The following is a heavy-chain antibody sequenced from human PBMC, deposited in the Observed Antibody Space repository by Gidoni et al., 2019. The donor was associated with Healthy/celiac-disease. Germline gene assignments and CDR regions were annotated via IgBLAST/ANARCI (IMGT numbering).Heavy chain of an antibody. CDR3: ARGPLGSSDY. J-gene: IGHJ4*02. V-gene: IGHV4-59*01. D-gene: IGHD6-6*01. CDR1: GGSISSYY. Sequence: QVQLQASGPGLVKPSETLSLTCTVSGGSISSYYWSWIRQPPGKGLEWIGYIYYSGSTNYNPSLKSRVTISVDTSKNQFSLKLSSVTAADTAVYYCARGPLGSSDYWGQGTLVTVSS. CDR2: IYYSGST.